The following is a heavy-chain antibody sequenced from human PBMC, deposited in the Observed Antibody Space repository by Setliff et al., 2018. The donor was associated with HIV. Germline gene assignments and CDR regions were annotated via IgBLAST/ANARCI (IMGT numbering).Heavy chain of an antibody. CDR3: ARFLGWRGFDY. V-gene: IGHV4-34*01. J-gene: IGHJ4*02. D-gene: IGHD3-3*01. CDR1: GGSLGGYY. Sequence: SETLSLTCAVHGGSLGGYYWTWIRQPPGKGLEWSGEINESGSTNYSPSLKSRITISLDTSNNQFSLNLTSLTAADTAVYYCARFLGWRGFDYWGQGTLVTVSS. CDR2: INESGST.